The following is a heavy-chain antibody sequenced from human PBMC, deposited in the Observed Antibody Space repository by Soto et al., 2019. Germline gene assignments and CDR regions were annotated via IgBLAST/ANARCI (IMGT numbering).Heavy chain of an antibody. Sequence: QVQLVQSGAEVKKPGSSVKVSCKASGGTFSSYAISWVRQAPGQGLEWMGGIIPIFGTANYAQKFQGRVTITADESTSTAYMELSILRSEDTAVYYCARDLLGITIFGFWDGMDVCGHGTTVTVSS. CDR3: ARDLLGITIFGFWDGMDV. J-gene: IGHJ6*02. V-gene: IGHV1-69*01. CDR1: GGTFSSYA. CDR2: IIPIFGTA. D-gene: IGHD3-3*01.